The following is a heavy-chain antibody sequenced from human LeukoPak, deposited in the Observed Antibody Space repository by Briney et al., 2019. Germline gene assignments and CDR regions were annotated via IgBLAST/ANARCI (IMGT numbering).Heavy chain of an antibody. V-gene: IGHV3-74*01. J-gene: IGHJ4*02. CDR2: IKGDGRST. CDR1: GFTFSTFW. D-gene: IGHD5-18*01. Sequence: GGSLRLSCAASGFTFSTFWMHWVRQAPGKGLVWVSLIKGDGRSTNYADSVKGRFTISRDNAKNTVYLQMNSLRAEDTAVYYCATGHSYGYVYWGQGTLVTVSS. CDR3: ATGHSYGYVY.